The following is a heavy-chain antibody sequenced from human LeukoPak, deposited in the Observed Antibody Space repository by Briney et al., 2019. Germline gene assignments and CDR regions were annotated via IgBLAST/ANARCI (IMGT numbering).Heavy chain of an antibody. CDR1: GGSVSSSG. D-gene: IGHD3-10*01. J-gene: IGHJ3*02. CDR2: IATSSDYI. Sequence: ETLSLTCTVSGGSVSSSGYYWGWIRQAPGKGLEWVSSIATSSDYIYYAGSLKGRFTISRDNAKNSLYLHMNSLRPDDTAVYYCARGRSITILRGVAISDGFDIWGQGTKVTVS. CDR3: ARGRSITILRGVAISDGFDI. V-gene: IGHV3-21*06.